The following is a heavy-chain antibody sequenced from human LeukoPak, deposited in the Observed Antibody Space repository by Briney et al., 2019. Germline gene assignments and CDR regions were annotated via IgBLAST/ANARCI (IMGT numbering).Heavy chain of an antibody. Sequence: ASVKVSCKASGFTFTSSAMQWVRQARVQRLEWIGWIVVGSGNTNYAQKFQERVTITRDMSTSTAYMELSSLRSEDTAVYYCAAGTATTYYYYGMDVWGQGTTVTVSS. CDR3: AAGTATTYYYYGMDV. CDR1: GFTFTSSA. J-gene: IGHJ6*02. V-gene: IGHV1-58*02. D-gene: IGHD6-25*01. CDR2: IVVGSGNT.